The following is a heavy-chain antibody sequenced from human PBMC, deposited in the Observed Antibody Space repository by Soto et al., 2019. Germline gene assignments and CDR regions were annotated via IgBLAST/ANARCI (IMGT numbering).Heavy chain of an antibody. CDR3: ARDEEVNYSDYGGSDHYYGMDV. J-gene: IGHJ6*02. Sequence: QVQLQESGPGLVKPSQTLSLTCTVSGGSISGGGYYWAWIRQHPEKGLEWIGYIYYTGSTYYNPSLKSRVTISVDTSKNQFSLKLSSVSAADTAVYYCARDEEVNYSDYGGSDHYYGMDVWGQGTTVTVSS. D-gene: IGHD4-17*01. CDR1: GGSISGGGYY. V-gene: IGHV4-31*03. CDR2: IYYTGST.